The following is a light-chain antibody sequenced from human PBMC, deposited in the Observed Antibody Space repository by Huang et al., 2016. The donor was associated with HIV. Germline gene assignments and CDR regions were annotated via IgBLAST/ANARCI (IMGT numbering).Light chain of an antibody. V-gene: IGKV1-39*01. CDR2: AAS. Sequence: DIQMTQSPSSLSASVGYRVTITCRASQRISNYLNWYQQKPGKAPKLLIYAASSLQSGVPSRCSGSGSGTDFTLTISSLQPEDFATYYCQQSDSTPYTFGQGTKLEIK. CDR3: QQSDSTPYT. J-gene: IGKJ2*01. CDR1: QRISNY.